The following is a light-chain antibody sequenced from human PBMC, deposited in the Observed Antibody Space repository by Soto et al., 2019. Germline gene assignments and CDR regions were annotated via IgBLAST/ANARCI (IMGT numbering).Light chain of an antibody. Sequence: DIQMTQSPSSLSASVGDRVTITCRASQSISTYLNWYQQKAGLAPKLLIYAASSLQSGVPSRFSGSGSGTDFTLAISSLQPEDFATYYCQQYNNWPLTFGGGTRWISN. V-gene: IGKV1-39*01. J-gene: IGKJ4*01. CDR2: AAS. CDR3: QQYNNWPLT. CDR1: QSISTY.